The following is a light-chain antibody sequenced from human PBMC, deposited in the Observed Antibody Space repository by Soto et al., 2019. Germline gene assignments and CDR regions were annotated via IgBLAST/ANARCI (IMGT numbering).Light chain of an antibody. V-gene: IGKV1-39*01. J-gene: IGKJ2*01. CDR2: AAS. CDR1: QPISIY. CDR3: LQTYSPPHT. Sequence: DIQMTQSPSSLSASVGDRVTITCRASQPISIYLNWYQQKPGKAPKLLIYAASRFQSGVPSRFSGSGSGTDFTLTISSLQPEDFATYYCLQTYSPPHTFGQGTKLEIK.